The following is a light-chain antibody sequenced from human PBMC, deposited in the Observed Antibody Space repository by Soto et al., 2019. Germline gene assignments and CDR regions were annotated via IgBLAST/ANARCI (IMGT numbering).Light chain of an antibody. CDR1: QSISGW. V-gene: IGKV1-5*01. CDR3: QQYNSXST. J-gene: IGKJ1*01. Sequence: DIQMTQSPSTLSASVGDRVTITCRASQSISGWLAWFQLKPGKAPKLLIYDASSLESGVPSRFSGRGSATEFTLPISSLLPDDFATYYCQQYNSXSTFGQGTKVDIK. CDR2: DAS.